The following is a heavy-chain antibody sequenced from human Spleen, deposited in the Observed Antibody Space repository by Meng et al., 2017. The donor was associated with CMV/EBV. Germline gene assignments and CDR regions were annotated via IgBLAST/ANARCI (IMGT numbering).Heavy chain of an antibody. D-gene: IGHD3/OR15-3a*01. V-gene: IGHV1-18*01. CDR3: ERDYDDFEGQEYDCVDP. J-gene: IGHJ5*02. CDR1: ISWG. CDR2: NSGYNGRT. Sequence: ISWGSSWVRQGQGKGREGMGWNSGYNGRTNYAKSFHSRLALTTETSTSTAYMEVRNVRSDETSVYICERDYDDFEGQEYDCVDPWGQGTLVTVSS.